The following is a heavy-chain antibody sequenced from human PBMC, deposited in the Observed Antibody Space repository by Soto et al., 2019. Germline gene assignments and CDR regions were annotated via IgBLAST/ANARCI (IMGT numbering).Heavy chain of an antibody. CDR1: GGTFSSYA. CDR3: ARGPEARHWRAAAGRGYFDY. J-gene: IGHJ4*02. D-gene: IGHD6-13*01. V-gene: IGHV1-69*13. Sequence: ASVKVSCKASGGTFSSYAISWVRQAPGQGLEWMGGIIPIFGTANYAQKFQGRVTITADESTSTAYMELSSLRSEDTAVYYCARGPEARHWRAAAGRGYFDYWGQGTLVTVSS. CDR2: IIPIFGTA.